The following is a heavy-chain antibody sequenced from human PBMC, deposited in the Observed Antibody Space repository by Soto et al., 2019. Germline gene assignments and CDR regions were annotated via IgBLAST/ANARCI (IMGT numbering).Heavy chain of an antibody. V-gene: IGHV1-8*01. CDR1: GYSFTTYD. CDR2: LNPKSGMT. CDR3: ARVAGSPDY. D-gene: IGHD1-26*01. Sequence: VQLVQSGPEVKKPGASVKVSCKASGYSFTTYDFNWVRQAPGQGLEWMGWLNPKSGMTGSAQKFQGRVTLTRDSSISTVYMELSSLTSEDTAVYYCARVAGSPDYWGQGTLVTVSS. J-gene: IGHJ4*02.